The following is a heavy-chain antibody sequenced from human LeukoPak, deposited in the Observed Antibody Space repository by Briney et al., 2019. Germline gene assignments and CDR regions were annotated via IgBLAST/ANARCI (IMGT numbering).Heavy chain of an antibody. CDR2: ISASGTGT. CDR3: AKLSTSPYYFDY. D-gene: IGHD2-2*01. J-gene: IGHJ4*02. CDR1: GFTFSSYG. Sequence: GGSLRLSCAASGFTFSSYGMSWVRQTPGKGLEWVSAISASGTGTYFADSVKGRFTISRDNSKNTLYLQMNSLRAEDTAVYYCAKLSTSPYYFDYWGQGTLVTVSS. V-gene: IGHV3-23*01.